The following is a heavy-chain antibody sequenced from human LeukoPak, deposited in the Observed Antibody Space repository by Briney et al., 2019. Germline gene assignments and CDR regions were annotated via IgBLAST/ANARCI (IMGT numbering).Heavy chain of an antibody. CDR1: GGTFSSYA. Sequence: GASVRVSCKASGGTFSSYAISWVRQAPGQGLEWMGGIIPIFGTANYAQKFQGRVTITADESTSTAYMELSSLRSDDTAVYYCARDQVGVTNDYWGQGTLVTVSS. V-gene: IGHV1-69*13. D-gene: IGHD4-17*01. J-gene: IGHJ4*02. CDR3: ARDQVGVTNDY. CDR2: IIPIFGTA.